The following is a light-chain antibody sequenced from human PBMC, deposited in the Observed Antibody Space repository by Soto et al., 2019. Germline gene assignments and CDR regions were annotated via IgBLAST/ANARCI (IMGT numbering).Light chain of an antibody. Sequence: DIQMTQSPSSLSASVGDRVTITCRASQGISNYLAWYQQKPGKVPKLLIYAASTLQSGVPSRFSGIGSGTDFTLTISSLHPEDVATYYCQKYNSAPWTFGQGTKVEIK. CDR3: QKYNSAPWT. CDR2: AAS. V-gene: IGKV1-27*01. J-gene: IGKJ1*01. CDR1: QGISNY.